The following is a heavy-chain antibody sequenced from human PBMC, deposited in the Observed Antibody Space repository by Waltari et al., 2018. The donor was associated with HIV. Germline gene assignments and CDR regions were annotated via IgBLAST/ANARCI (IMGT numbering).Heavy chain of an antibody. Sequence: QVPLVQSGAEVKKPGASVKVSCKVSGYTLRELSMPCVRQAPGKGLEWMGGFDPEQGKTIYAQNFQGRVTMTEDAATDTAYMELSSLRSEDTAVYYCTTEGLYCSGGTCYSRFDPWGQGTLVTVSS. J-gene: IGHJ5*02. CDR2: FDPEQGKT. V-gene: IGHV1-24*01. D-gene: IGHD2-15*01. CDR1: GYTLRELS. CDR3: TTEGLYCSGGTCYSRFDP.